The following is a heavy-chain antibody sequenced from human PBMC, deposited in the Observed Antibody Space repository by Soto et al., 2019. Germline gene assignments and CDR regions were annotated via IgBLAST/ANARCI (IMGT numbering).Heavy chain of an antibody. CDR3: AKALLNSGSYTTPIDY. CDR2: ISGSGGST. V-gene: IGHV3-23*01. D-gene: IGHD1-26*01. J-gene: IGHJ4*02. Sequence: GGSLRLSCAASGFPFSNYGMNWVRQAPGKGLEWVSTISGSGGSTYYADSVKGRFTISRDNFKDTVYLQVNSLGADDTGVYYWAKALLNSGSYTTPIDYWGQGTLDTVSS. CDR1: GFPFSNYG.